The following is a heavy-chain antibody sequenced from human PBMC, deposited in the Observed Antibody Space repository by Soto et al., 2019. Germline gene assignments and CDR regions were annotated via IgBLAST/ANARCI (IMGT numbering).Heavy chain of an antibody. CDR1: GYSFTSYW. V-gene: IGHV5-51*01. D-gene: IGHD6-6*01. CDR2: IYPGDSNI. Sequence: GESLKISCKGSGYSFTSYWISWVRQMPGKGLEWMGIIYPGDSNISYSPSFEGQIDMSADRSINTAYLRLSSLKASDTATYYCARHLDEYSSASGFDYWGQGTLVTVSS. J-gene: IGHJ4*02. CDR3: ARHLDEYSSASGFDY.